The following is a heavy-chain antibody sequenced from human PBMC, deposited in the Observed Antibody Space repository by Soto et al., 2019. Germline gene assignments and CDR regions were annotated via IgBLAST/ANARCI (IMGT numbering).Heavy chain of an antibody. J-gene: IGHJ4*02. V-gene: IGHV3-7*01. CDR2: IKQDGGEK. CDR3: ARVHAFYFDY. CDR1: GFTFSSYW. Sequence: EVQLVESGGGLVQPGGSLRLSCAASGFTFSSYWMSWVRQAPGKGLEWVANIKQDGGEKYYVDSVKGRFTISRDNAKNKLLRQMNGLRAEDTGVYYCARVHAFYFDYWGQGTLVTVSS.